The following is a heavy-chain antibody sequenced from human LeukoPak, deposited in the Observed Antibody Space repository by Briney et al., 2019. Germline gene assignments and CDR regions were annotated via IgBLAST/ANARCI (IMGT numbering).Heavy chain of an antibody. CDR3: ASSFDGTYSSGHTGDY. V-gene: IGHV3-53*01. Sequence: GGSLRLSCAASGFTVSSNYMSWVRQAPGKGLEWVSVIYSGGSTYYADSVKGRFTISRDNSKNTLYLQMNSLRAEDTAVYYCASSFDGTYSSGHTGDYWGQGTLVTVSS. CDR1: GFTVSSNY. CDR2: IYSGGST. J-gene: IGHJ4*02. D-gene: IGHD6-19*01.